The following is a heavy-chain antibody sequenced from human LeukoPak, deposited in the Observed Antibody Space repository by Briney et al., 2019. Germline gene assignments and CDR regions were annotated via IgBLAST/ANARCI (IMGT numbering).Heavy chain of an antibody. CDR1: GGTFSSYA. J-gene: IGHJ5*02. CDR3: ARSNHDYSNGWFDP. D-gene: IGHD4-11*01. CDR2: IIPIFGTA. V-gene: IGHV1-69*05. Sequence: ASVKVSCKASGGTFSSYAISWVRQAPGQGLEWMGRIIPIFGTANYAQKFQGRVTITTDESTSTAYMELSSLRSEDTAVYYCARSNHDYSNGWFDPWGQGTLVTVSS.